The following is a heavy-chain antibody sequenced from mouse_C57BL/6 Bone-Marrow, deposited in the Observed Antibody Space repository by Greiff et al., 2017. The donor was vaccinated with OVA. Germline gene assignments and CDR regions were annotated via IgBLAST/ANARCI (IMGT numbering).Heavy chain of an antibody. CDR2: IYPRSGNT. CDR1: GYTFTSYG. Sequence: QVQLQQSGAELVRPGASVKLSCKASGYTFTSYGISWVKQRTGQGLEWIGEIYPRSGNTYYNEKFKGKATLTADKSSSTAYMELRSLTSEDSAVYFCARRWLRDFDYWGQGTTLTVSS. CDR3: ARRWLRDFDY. D-gene: IGHD1-1*02. V-gene: IGHV1-81*01. J-gene: IGHJ2*01.